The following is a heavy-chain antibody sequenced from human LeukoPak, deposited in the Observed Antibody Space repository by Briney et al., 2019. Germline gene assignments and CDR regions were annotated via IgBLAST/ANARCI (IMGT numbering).Heavy chain of an antibody. CDR3: ARDPLTGSYGVNWLDP. CDR1: GFTFSSYG. CDR2: IRYDGSDK. V-gene: IGHV3-30*02. J-gene: IGHJ5*02. D-gene: IGHD1-26*01. Sequence: QPGGSLRLSCAASGFTFSSYGIHWVRQAPVKGLEWVAFIRYDGSDKYFADIVKGRFTISRDNSKNTVYLQMNSLRVEGTAIYYCARDPLTGSYGVNWLDPWGQGTLVTVSS.